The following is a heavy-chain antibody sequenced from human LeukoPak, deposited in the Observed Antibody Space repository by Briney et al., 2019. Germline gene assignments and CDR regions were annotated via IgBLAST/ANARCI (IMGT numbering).Heavy chain of an antibody. CDR2: ISYDGTNK. Sequence: GGSLRLSCAASGFTFSNYDMHWVRQAPGKGLEWVAFISYDGTNKYYADSVKGRFTFSRDNSKYTLYLQMNSLRAEDTAVYYCAKGSSSGAVDYWGQGTLVTVSS. V-gene: IGHV3-30*18. D-gene: IGHD2-15*01. CDR1: GFTFSNYD. J-gene: IGHJ4*02. CDR3: AKGSSSGAVDY.